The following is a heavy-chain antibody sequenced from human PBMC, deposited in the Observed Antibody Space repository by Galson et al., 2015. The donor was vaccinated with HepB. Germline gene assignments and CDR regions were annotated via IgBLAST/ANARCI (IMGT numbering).Heavy chain of an antibody. CDR3: ARVRCSSTSCPAPFDY. Sequence: SVKVSCKASGGTFSSYAISWVRQAPGQGLEWMGRIIPILGIANYAQKFQGRVTITADKSTSTAYMELSSLRSEDTAVYYCARVRCSSTSCPAPFDYWGQGTLVTVSS. J-gene: IGHJ4*02. CDR1: GGTFSSYA. V-gene: IGHV1-69*04. D-gene: IGHD2-2*01. CDR2: IIPILGIA.